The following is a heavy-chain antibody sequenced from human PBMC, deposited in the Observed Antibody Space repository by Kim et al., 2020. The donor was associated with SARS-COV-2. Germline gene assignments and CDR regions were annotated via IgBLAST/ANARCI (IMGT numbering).Heavy chain of an antibody. J-gene: IGHJ1*01. V-gene: IGHV3-30*04. D-gene: IGHD3-10*01. CDR2: ISYDGSNK. Sequence: GGSLRLSCAASGFTFSSYAMHWVRQAPGKGLEWVAVISYDGSNKYYADSVKGRFTISRDNSKNTLYLQMNSLRAEDTAVYYCARVGPYGSGSQTLLQHWGQGTLVTVSS. CDR1: GFTFSSYA. CDR3: ARVGPYGSGSQTLLQH.